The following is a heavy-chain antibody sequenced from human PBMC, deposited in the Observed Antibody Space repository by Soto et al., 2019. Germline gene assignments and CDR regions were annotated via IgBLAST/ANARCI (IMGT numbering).Heavy chain of an antibody. D-gene: IGHD4-17*01. CDR1: GDSITSSSYY. CDR2: IYYDGNT. CDR3: ASESYGGEFDY. J-gene: IGHJ4*02. Sequence: PSETLSLTCTVSGDSITSSSYYWGWIRQPPGKGLECIANIYYDGNTYYNPSLKSRVTISLDTSKNQFSLTLNSVTAADTAVYYCASESYGGEFDYWGQGTLVTVSS. V-gene: IGHV4-39*01.